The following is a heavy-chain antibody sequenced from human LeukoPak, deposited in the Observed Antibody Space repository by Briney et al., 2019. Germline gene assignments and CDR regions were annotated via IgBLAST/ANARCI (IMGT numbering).Heavy chain of an antibody. V-gene: IGHV4-34*01. Sequence: SETLSLTCAVYGGSFSGYYWSWIRQPPGKGLEWIGEINHSGSTSYNPSLKSRVTISVDTSKNQFSLKLSSVTAADTAVYYCARLYYYDSSGYYSYYYGMDVWGQGTTVTVSS. J-gene: IGHJ6*02. D-gene: IGHD3-22*01. CDR2: INHSGST. CDR3: ARLYYYDSSGYYSYYYGMDV. CDR1: GGSFSGYY.